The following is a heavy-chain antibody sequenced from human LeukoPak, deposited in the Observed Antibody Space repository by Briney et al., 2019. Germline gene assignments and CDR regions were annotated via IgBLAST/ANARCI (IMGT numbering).Heavy chain of an antibody. D-gene: IGHD3-10*01. J-gene: IGHJ3*01. CDR2: INHSGST. CDR1: GGSFSGYY. Sequence: SETLSLSCAVYGGSFSGYYWSWIRQPPGKGLEWIGEINHSGSTNYNPSLKSRVTISVDTSKNQFSLKLSSVTAADTAVYYCARLYGSDLVWGQGTMVTVSS. V-gene: IGHV4-34*01. CDR3: ARLYGSDLV.